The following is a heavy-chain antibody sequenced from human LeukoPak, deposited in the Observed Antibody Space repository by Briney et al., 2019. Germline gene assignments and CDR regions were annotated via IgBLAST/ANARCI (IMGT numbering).Heavy chain of an antibody. D-gene: IGHD3-10*01. J-gene: IGHJ4*02. CDR2: ISHDGTDT. CDR3: ARVICGFGALDY. V-gene: IGHV3-74*01. Sequence: PGGSLRLSCAASGFTFSTYVMHWVRQAPGKGLMWVSRISHDGTDTSYADSVKGRFTISRDNAKNTLYLQMNSLRADDTAVYYCARVICGFGALDYWGQGTLVTVSS. CDR1: GFTFSTYV.